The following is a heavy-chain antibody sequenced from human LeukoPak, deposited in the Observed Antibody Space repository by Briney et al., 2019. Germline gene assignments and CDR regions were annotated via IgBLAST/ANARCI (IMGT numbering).Heavy chain of an antibody. CDR3: ARKYSGYDWGTDY. CDR1: GFTFSSYA. Sequence: GRSLRLSCAASGFTFSSYAMHWVRQAPGKGLEWVAVIWYDGSNKYYADSVKGRFTISRDNSKNTLYLQMNSLRAEDTAVYYCARKYSGYDWGTDYWGQGTLVTVSS. J-gene: IGHJ4*02. V-gene: IGHV3-33*08. CDR2: IWYDGSNK. D-gene: IGHD5-12*01.